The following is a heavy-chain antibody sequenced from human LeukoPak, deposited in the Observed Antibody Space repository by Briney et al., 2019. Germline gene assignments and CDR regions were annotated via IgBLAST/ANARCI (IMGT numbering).Heavy chain of an antibody. Sequence: GGSLRLSCAASGFTVSSNYMSWVRQAPGKGLECVSVIYSGGSTYYADSVKGRFTISRDNSKNTLYPQMNSLRAEDTAVYYCASPGIAAAGPFYYYVMDVWGQGTTVTVSS. CDR2: IYSGGST. D-gene: IGHD6-13*01. CDR3: ASPGIAAAGPFYYYVMDV. V-gene: IGHV3-53*01. J-gene: IGHJ6*02. CDR1: GFTVSSNY.